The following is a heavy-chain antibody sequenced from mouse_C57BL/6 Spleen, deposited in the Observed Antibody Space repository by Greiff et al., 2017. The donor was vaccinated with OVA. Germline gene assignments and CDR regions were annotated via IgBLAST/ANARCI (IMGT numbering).Heavy chain of an antibody. CDR3: ARDAGGFAY. Sequence: QVQLQQPGAELVRPGTSVKLSCKASGYTFTSYRMHWVKQRPGQGLEWIGVIDPSDSYTNYNQKFKGKATLTVDTSSSTAYMQLSSLTSEDAAVYYCARDAGGFAYWGQGTLVTVSA. CDR2: IDPSDSYT. J-gene: IGHJ3*01. V-gene: IGHV1-59*01. CDR1: GYTFTSYR.